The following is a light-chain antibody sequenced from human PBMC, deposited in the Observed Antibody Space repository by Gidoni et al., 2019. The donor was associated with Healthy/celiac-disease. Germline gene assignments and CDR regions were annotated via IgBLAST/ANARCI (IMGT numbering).Light chain of an antibody. J-gene: IGKJ2*03. CDR1: QSVSSSY. Sequence: EIVLTQSPGTLSLSPGERATLSCRASQSVSSSYLAWYQQKPGQAPRLLIYGASSSATGIPDRFSGSWSGTDFTLTISRLEPEDFAVYYCQQYGSSLMFSFGRGTKLEIK. V-gene: IGKV3-20*01. CDR3: QQYGSSLMFS. CDR2: GAS.